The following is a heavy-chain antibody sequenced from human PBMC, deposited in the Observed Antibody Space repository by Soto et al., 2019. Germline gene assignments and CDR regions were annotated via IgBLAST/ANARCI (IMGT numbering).Heavy chain of an antibody. CDR1: GGSINSGGYY. CDR2: IADFGYT. CDR3: ARKQAGFFYGIDY. V-gene: IGHV4-31*03. J-gene: IGHJ4*02. Sequence: SETLSHTCTVSGGSINSGGYYWTWLRQHPGKGLEWLGYIADFGYTFYNPSLQSRVILSMDTSKSQFSLKLSSATAADTAVYFCARKQAGFFYGIDYWGQGTLVTVSS. D-gene: IGHD3-3*01.